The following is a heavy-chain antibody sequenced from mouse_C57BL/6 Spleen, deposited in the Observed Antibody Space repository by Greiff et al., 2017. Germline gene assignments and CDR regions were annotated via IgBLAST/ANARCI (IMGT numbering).Heavy chain of an antibody. V-gene: IGHV5-4*01. J-gene: IGHJ2*01. D-gene: IGHD2-13*01. CDR3: ARENYYGDYDLDY. CDR2: ISDGGSYT. Sequence: EVKLMESGGGLVKPGGSLKLSCAASGFTFSSYAMSWVRQTPEKRLEWVATISDGGSYTYSPDNVKGRFTISRDNAKNNLYLQMSHLKSEDTAMYYCARENYYGDYDLDYWGQGTTLTVSS. CDR1: GFTFSSYA.